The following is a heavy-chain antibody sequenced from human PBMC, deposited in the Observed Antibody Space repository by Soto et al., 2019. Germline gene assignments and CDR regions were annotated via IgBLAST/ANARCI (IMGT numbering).Heavy chain of an antibody. CDR3: AKVRGHAFDI. CDR2: IFYSVTT. J-gene: IGHJ3*02. D-gene: IGHD3-10*01. V-gene: IGHV4-31*03. Sequence: QVQLRESGPGLVKPSQTLSLNCSVSGVSINSGDYYWSWIRQHAGQGLEWIGYIFYSVTTFYNPSLKSRVTITIDASKNQFSLEMSSVTAADSAVYYCAKVRGHAFDIRGQGTMVTVSS. CDR1: GVSINSGDYY.